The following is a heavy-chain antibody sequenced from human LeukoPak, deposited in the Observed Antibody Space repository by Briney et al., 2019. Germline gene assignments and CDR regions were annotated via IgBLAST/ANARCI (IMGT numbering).Heavy chain of an antibody. Sequence: SETLSLTCTVSGGSNSSSSYYWGWIRQPPGKGLEWIGSIYYSGSTYYNPSLKSRVTISVDTSKNQFSLKLSSVTAADTAVYYCARRDLAHFDYWGQGTLVTVSS. CDR1: GGSNSSSSYY. J-gene: IGHJ4*02. CDR2: IYYSGST. CDR3: ARRDLAHFDY. V-gene: IGHV4-39*01.